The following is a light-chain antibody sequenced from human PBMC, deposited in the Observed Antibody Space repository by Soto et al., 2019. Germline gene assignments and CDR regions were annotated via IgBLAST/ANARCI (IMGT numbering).Light chain of an antibody. J-gene: IGKJ5*01. CDR3: QQYGSSPPIT. CDR1: QSVSSN. V-gene: IGKV3-20*01. CDR2: GAS. Sequence: ETGISQSPATLSVSQRERASLSCRASQSVSSNLAWYQQKPGRAPRILIFGASSRAAGVPDRFSGSGSGTEFTLTISRLEPEDFAVYYCQQYGSSPPITFGHGTRLEI.